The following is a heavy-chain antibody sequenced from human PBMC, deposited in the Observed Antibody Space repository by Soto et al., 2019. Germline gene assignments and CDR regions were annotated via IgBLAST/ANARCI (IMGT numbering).Heavy chain of an antibody. D-gene: IGHD1-26*01. CDR2: ISYDGSNK. CDR1: GFTFSSYG. J-gene: IGHJ6*02. Sequence: QVQLVESGGGVVQPGRSLRLSCAASGFTFSSYGMHWVRQAPGKGLEWVAVISYDGSNKYYADSVKGRFTITRDNSKNTVYLQMNSLRAEDTAVYYCAKVQAKLLLYDGMDVWGQGATVTVSS. V-gene: IGHV3-30*18. CDR3: AKVQAKLLLYDGMDV.